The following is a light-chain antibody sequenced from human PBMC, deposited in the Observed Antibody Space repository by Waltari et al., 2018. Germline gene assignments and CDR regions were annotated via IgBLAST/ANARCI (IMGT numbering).Light chain of an antibody. CDR1: SSDVGGYNY. V-gene: IGLV2-14*01. CDR2: YVS. Sequence: QSALTQPASVSGSPGQSITISCTGTSSDVGGYNYVSWYQQHPGKAPKLMINYVSNRPAGVSNRFSGSKSGNTASLTISGLQAEDEADYYCSSYTSSSTWVFGGGTKVTVL. CDR3: SSYTSSSTWV. J-gene: IGLJ3*02.